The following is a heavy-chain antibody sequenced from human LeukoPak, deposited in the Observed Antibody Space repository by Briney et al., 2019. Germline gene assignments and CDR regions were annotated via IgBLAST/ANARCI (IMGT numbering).Heavy chain of an antibody. CDR1: GFTFSSYG. CDR2: ISYDGSNK. CDR3: AKLQTTVTTFCY. V-gene: IGHV3-30*18. D-gene: IGHD4-17*01. J-gene: IGHJ4*02. Sequence: GGSLRLSCAASGFTFSSYGMHWVRQAPGKGLEWVAVISYDGSNKYYADSVKGRFTISRDNSKNTLYLQMNSLRAEDTAVYYCAKLQTTVTTFCYWGQGTLVTVSS.